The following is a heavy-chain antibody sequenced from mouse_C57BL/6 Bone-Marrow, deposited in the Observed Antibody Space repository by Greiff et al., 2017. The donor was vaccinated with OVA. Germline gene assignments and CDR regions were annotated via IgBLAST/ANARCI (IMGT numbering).Heavy chain of an antibody. CDR3: ARRNRYAMDY. Sequence: QVQLQQSGPELVKPGASVKISCKASGYAFSSSWMNWVKQRPGKGLEWIGRIYPGDGDTNYNGKFKGKATLTADKSSSTAYMQLSSLTSEDSAVYFCARRNRYAMDYWGQGTSVTVSS. V-gene: IGHV1-82*01. CDR1: GYAFSSSW. J-gene: IGHJ4*01. CDR2: IYPGDGDT.